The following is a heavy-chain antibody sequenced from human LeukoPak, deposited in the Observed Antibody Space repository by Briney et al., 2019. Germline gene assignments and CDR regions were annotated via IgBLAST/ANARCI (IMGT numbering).Heavy chain of an antibody. CDR2: ISGSGGST. J-gene: IGHJ4*02. D-gene: IGHD5-12*01. CDR3: ARGPSGYHNT. CDR1: GFTFSSYG. V-gene: IGHV3-23*01. Sequence: GGSLRLSCAASGFTFSSYGMSWVRQAPGKGLEWVSAISGSGGSTYYADSVKGRFTISRDNSKNTLNLQMNSLRAEDTAVYYCARGPSGYHNTGGQGTLVTVSS.